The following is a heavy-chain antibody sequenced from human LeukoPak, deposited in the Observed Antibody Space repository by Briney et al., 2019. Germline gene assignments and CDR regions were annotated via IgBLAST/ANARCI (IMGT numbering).Heavy chain of an antibody. J-gene: IGHJ4*02. CDR2: ISWNSGSI. D-gene: IGHD3-22*01. V-gene: IGHV3-9*01. CDR3: AKDSYYDSSGLPDY. Sequence: PGRSLRLSRAASGFTFDDYAMHGVRQAPGKGLEWVSGISWNSGSIGYADSVKGRFTISRDNAKNSLYLQMNSLRAEDTALYYCAKDSYYDSSGLPDYWGQGTLVTVSS. CDR1: GFTFDDYA.